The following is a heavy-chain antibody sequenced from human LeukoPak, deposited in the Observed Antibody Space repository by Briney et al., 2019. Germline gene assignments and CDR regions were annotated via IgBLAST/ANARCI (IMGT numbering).Heavy chain of an antibody. J-gene: IGHJ4*02. D-gene: IGHD6-13*01. CDR3: ARGIAAAGTFDY. V-gene: IGHV4-4*07. CDR2: IYTSGST. CDR1: GGSISSYY. Sequence: PSETLSLTCTVSGGSISSYYWSWIRQPAGKGLGWIGRIYTSGSTNYNPSLKSRVTMSVDTSKNQFSLKLSSVTAADTAVYYCARGIAAAGTFDYWGQGTLVTVSS.